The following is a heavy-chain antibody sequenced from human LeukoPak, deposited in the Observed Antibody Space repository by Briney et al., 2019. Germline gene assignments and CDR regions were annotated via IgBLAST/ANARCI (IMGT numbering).Heavy chain of an antibody. V-gene: IGHV3-33*03. CDR1: GFTFSSYG. CDR2: IWYDGSDK. J-gene: IGHJ5*01. Sequence: PGGSLRLSCAASGFTFSSYGMHWVRRAPGKGLEWVALIWYDGSDKDYGDSVEGRFTISRDNSKNTMYLQMNSLRADDTAVYYCVKSVAGTRGWFDSWGQGTLVIVSS. CDR3: VKSVAGTRGWFDS.